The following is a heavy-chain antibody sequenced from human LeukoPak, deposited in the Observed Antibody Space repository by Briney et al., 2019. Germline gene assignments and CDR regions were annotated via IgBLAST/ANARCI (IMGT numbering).Heavy chain of an antibody. J-gene: IGHJ6*03. CDR1: GGSISSYY. CDR2: IYYSGST. Sequence: SETLSLTCTVSGGSISSYYWSWIRQPPGKGLEWIGYIYYSGSTDYNPSLKSRVTISVDTSRNQFSLRLSSVTAADTAVYYCARHYGGNSIGYYYYYMDVWGKGTTVTISS. V-gene: IGHV4-59*08. D-gene: IGHD4-23*01. CDR3: ARHYGGNSIGYYYYYMDV.